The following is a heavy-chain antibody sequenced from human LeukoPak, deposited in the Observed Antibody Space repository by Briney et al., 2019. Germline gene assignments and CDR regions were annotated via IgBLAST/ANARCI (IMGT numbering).Heavy chain of an antibody. CDR1: GFTFSNYN. Sequence: GGSLRLSCAASGFTFSNYNMNWVRQAPGKAMEWVSSITSSGTYIFYADSVKGRFTISRDNAKNSLYLQMDSLGPEDTAVYYCARDRLLEDRDYHYYYYMDVWGIGTTVTVSS. V-gene: IGHV3-21*01. D-gene: IGHD1-1*01. CDR3: ARDRLLEDRDYHYYYYMDV. CDR2: ITSSGTYI. J-gene: IGHJ6*03.